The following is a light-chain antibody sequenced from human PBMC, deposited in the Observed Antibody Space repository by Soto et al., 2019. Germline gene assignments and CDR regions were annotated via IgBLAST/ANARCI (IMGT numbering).Light chain of an antibody. CDR2: DVS. J-gene: IGLJ1*01. Sequence: QSVLTQPPSASGSPGQSVTISCTGTSSDVGGYNYVSWYQQHPGKAPKLMIYDVSNRPSGVSNRFSGSKSGNTASLTISGLQAEDEADYYCSSYTSSSPAIVFGTGTKVTVL. V-gene: IGLV2-14*01. CDR3: SSYTSSSPAIV. CDR1: SSDVGGYNY.